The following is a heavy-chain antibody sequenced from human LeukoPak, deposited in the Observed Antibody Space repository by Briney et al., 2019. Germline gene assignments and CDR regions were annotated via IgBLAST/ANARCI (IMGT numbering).Heavy chain of an antibody. CDR2: INHSGST. CDR1: GGSFSGYY. V-gene: IGHV4-34*01. Sequence: SETLSLTCAVYGGSFSGYYWSWIRQPPGKGLKWIGEINHSGSTNYNPSLKSRVTISVDTSKKQFSLKLSSVTAADTAVYYCVTYYFDSSGPKKNYWGQGTWSPSPQ. D-gene: IGHD3-22*01. CDR3: VTYYFDSSGPKKNY. J-gene: IGHJ4*02.